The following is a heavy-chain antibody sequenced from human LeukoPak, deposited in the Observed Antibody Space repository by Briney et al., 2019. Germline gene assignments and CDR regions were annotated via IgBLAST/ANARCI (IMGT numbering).Heavy chain of an antibody. CDR2: IWYDGSNK. D-gene: IGHD7-27*01. Sequence: GGSLRLSCAASGFTFSNYGMHWVRQAPGKGLEWVAVIWYDGSNKYYADSAKGRFTISRDNSKNTLYLEMNSLRADDTAVYYCAKDLNWGLDYWGQGTLVTVSS. CDR1: GFTFSNYG. J-gene: IGHJ4*02. V-gene: IGHV3-33*06. CDR3: AKDLNWGLDY.